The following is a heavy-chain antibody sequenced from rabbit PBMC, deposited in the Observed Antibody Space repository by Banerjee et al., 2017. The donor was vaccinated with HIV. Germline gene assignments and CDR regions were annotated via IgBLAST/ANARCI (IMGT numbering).Heavy chain of an antibody. CDR2: IDTRSVNT. V-gene: IGHV1S40*01. D-gene: IGHD1-1*01. CDR1: GFDLSGSNY. CDR3: ARDTSSSFSSYGMDL. Sequence: QSLEVSGGDLVKPGASLTLTFIASGFDLSGSNYMCWVRQAPGKGLELIVCIDTRSVNTADATWAKGQFTISKTSSTTVTLQMTSLTVADTATYFCARDTSSSFSSYGMDLWGQGTLVTVS. J-gene: IGHJ6*01.